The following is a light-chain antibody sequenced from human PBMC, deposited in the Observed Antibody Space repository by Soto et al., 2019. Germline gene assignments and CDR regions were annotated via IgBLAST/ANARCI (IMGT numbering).Light chain of an antibody. J-gene: IGLJ3*02. CDR2: EVS. V-gene: IGLV2-14*01. CDR3: NSYRTNYTWL. Sequence: QSALTQPASVSGSPGQSIAISCTGSGSDVGGYNYVSWYQQHPGKAPKLIIYEVSNRHSGVSNRFSGSKSGNTASLTISGLQAEDEADYYCNSYRTNYTWLFGGGTKLTVL. CDR1: GSDVGGYNY.